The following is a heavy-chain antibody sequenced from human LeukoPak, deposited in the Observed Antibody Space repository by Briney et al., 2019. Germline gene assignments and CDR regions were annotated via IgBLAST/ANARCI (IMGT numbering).Heavy chain of an antibody. CDR1: GYTFTSYY. CDR2: INPSGGST. D-gene: IGHD3-22*01. Sequence: ASVKVSCKASGYTFTSYYMHWVRQAPGQGLEWMGIINPSGGSTSYAQKFQGRVTMTRDMSTSTVYMELSSLRAEDTAVYYCAKDPDSAYWYFDLWGRGTLVTVSS. CDR3: AKDPDSAYWYFDL. J-gene: IGHJ2*01. V-gene: IGHV1-46*01.